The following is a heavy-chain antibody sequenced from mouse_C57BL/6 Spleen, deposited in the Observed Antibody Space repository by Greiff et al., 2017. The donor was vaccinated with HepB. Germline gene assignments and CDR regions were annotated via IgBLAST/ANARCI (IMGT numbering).Heavy chain of an antibody. V-gene: IGHV1-82*01. D-gene: IGHD2-4*01. CDR3: ARSKDYEAFDY. CDR2: IYPGDGDT. J-gene: IGHJ2*01. CDR1: GYAFSSSW. Sequence: QVQLQQSGPELVKPGASVKISCTASGYAFSSSWMNWVKQRPGKGLEWIGRIYPGDGDTNYNGKFKGKATLTADKSSSTAYMQLSSLTSEDSEVYFGARSKDYEAFDYWGQGTTLTVSS.